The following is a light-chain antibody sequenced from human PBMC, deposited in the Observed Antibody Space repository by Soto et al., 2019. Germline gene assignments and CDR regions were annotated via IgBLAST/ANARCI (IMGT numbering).Light chain of an antibody. V-gene: IGLV2-14*03. J-gene: IGLJ1*01. Sequence: QSVLTQPASVSGSPGQSITISCTGTSSDVAAYNYVSWYQQHPGKAPKLMVYEVSNRPSGVSNRFSGSKSGNTASLTISGLQAEDEADYYCSSYTSGGNYVFGTGTKVTVL. CDR1: SSDVAAYNY. CDR3: SSYTSGGNYV. CDR2: EVS.